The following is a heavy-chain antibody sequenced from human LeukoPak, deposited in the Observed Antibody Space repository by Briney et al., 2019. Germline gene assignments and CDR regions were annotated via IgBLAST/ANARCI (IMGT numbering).Heavy chain of an antibody. V-gene: IGHV4-39*01. CDR2: IYYSGST. J-gene: IGHJ4*02. D-gene: IGHD6-19*01. CDR3: ARQLTVGSSGWYRSFSGPFDY. Sequence: SETLSLTCTVSGGSISSSSYYWGWIRQPPGKGLEWIGSIYYSGSTYYNPSLKSRVTISVDTSKNQFSLKLSSVTAADTAVYYCARQLTVGSSGWYRSFSGPFDYWGQGTLVTVSS. CDR1: GGSISSSSYY.